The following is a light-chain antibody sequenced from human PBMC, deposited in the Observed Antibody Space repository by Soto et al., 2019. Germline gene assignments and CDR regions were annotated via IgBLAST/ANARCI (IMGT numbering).Light chain of an antibody. CDR1: RSVLYKSNNKNH. J-gene: IGKJ5*01. Sequence: DIVMTQSPDSLALSLGERATMNCKCSRSVLYKSNNKNHLAWYQQKPGQPPKLLIYWASTRESGVPDRFSGSGSGTDFTLTISSLQAEDVAVYYCQQYYGTPITFGHGTRLEIK. CDR2: WAS. V-gene: IGKV4-1*01. CDR3: QQYYGTPIT.